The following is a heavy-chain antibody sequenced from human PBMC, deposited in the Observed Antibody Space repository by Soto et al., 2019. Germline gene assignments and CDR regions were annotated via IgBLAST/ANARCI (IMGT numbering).Heavy chain of an antibody. CDR2: FDPEDGET. CDR3: ATLSKWNYLDY. D-gene: IGHD3-16*02. CDR1: GYSHTELS. V-gene: IGHV1-24*01. J-gene: IGHJ4*02. Sequence: SAKATCKESGYSHTELSMQWLRHAHRKGLEWMGGFDPEDGETIYAQKFQGRVTMTEDTSTDTAYMELSSLRSEDTAVYYCATLSKWNYLDYWGQGTLVTVSS.